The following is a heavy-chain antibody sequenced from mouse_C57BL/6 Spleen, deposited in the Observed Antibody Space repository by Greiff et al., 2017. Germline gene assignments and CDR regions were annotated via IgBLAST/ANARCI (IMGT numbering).Heavy chain of an antibody. D-gene: IGHD1-1*01. CDR3: ARLGTTVVDWYFDV. CDR1: GYTFTSYW. J-gene: IGHJ1*03. Sequence: QVQLQQPGTELVKPGASVKLSCKASGYTFTSYWMHWVKQRPGQGLEWIGNINPSNGGTNYNEKFKSKATLTVDKSSSTAYMQLSSLTSEDSAVXYCARLGTTVVDWYFDVWGTGTTVTVSS. V-gene: IGHV1-53*01. CDR2: INPSNGGT.